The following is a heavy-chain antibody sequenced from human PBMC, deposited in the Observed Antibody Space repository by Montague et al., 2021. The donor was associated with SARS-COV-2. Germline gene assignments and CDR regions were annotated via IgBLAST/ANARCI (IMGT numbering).Heavy chain of an antibody. CDR1: GFTFSDYY. V-gene: IGHV3-11*01. CDR2: INSSGSTI. J-gene: IGHJ5*02. CDR3: ARVAKLAAAGLWWFDP. D-gene: IGHD6-13*01. Sequence: SLRLSCAASGFTFSDYYMSWIRQAPGKGLEWISYINSSGSTIYYADSVKGRFTISRDNAKNSLYLQMNSLRAEDTAVYYCARVAKLAAAGLWWFDPWGQGTLVTVSS.